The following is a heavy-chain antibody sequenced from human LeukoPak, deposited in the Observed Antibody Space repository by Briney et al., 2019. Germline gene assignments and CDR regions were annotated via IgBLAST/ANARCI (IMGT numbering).Heavy chain of an antibody. V-gene: IGHV1-2*02. CDR2: INPNSGGT. D-gene: IGHD6-13*01. Sequence: GSVNVSCKASGYTFTGYYMHWVRQAPGQGLEWMGWINPNSGGTNYAQKFQGRVTMTRDTSISTAYMELSRLRSDDTAVYYCARVVYPGSIAAAGTGDYWGQGTLVTVSS. CDR1: GYTFTGYY. CDR3: ARVVYPGSIAAAGTGDY. J-gene: IGHJ4*02.